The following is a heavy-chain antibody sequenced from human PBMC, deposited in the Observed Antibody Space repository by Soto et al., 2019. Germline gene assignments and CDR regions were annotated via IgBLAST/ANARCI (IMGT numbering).Heavy chain of an antibody. Sequence: ASLKLSCKASGDIFSSFDVNWVRHAPGQELEWMGRNSGYSGNSKYEPTFQGRVTMTTDTSTNTGYMDMRSLTSDDTAVYYCARDSFGHVDAFDLWGQGTLVTVSS. V-gene: IGHV1-18*01. CDR1: GDIFSSFD. D-gene: IGHD5-18*01. CDR3: ARDSFGHVDAFDL. CDR2: NSGYSGNS. J-gene: IGHJ4*03.